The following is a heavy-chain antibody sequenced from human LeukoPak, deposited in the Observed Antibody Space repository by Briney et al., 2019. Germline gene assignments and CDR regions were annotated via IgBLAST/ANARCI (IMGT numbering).Heavy chain of an antibody. V-gene: IGHV4-34*01. D-gene: IGHD5-24*01. CDR3: ATSPRWLRGFWAFDI. Sequence: SETLSLTCAVYGGSFSGYYWSWIRQPPGKGLEWIGEINHSGSTNYNPSLKSRVTISVDTSKNQFSLKLSSVTAADTAVYYCATSPRWLRGFWAFDIWGQGTMDTVSS. CDR1: GGSFSGYY. CDR2: INHSGST. J-gene: IGHJ3*02.